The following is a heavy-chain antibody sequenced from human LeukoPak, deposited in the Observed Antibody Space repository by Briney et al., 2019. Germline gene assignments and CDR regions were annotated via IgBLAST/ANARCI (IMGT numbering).Heavy chain of an antibody. V-gene: IGHV3-66*01. D-gene: IGHD5-18*01. CDR1: GFTVSSKY. CDR3: ARTYGYFDY. J-gene: IGHJ4*02. Sequence: GRSLRLSCAASGFTVSSKYMTWVRQAPGKGLEWVSVIYTGGTTSYADSVKGRFTISGDNSKNTLYLQMNSLRAEDAAVYYCARTYGYFDYWGQGTLVTVSS. CDR2: IYTGGTT.